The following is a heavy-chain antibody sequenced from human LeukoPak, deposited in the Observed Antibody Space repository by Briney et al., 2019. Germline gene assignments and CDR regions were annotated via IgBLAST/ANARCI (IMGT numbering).Heavy chain of an antibody. V-gene: IGHV5-51*01. D-gene: IGHD1-26*01. CDR2: IYPRDSDT. J-gene: IGHJ4*02. CDR1: GYSFATYW. CDR3: ARQSSYYSGPIIDY. Sequence: PGESLKISCNCSGYSFATYWIAWVRQMPGKGLEWMGIIYPRDSDTRYSPSFQGQVTISADKSTSTAYLQWSSLKASDTAMYYCARQSSYYSGPIIDYWGQGTLVTVSS.